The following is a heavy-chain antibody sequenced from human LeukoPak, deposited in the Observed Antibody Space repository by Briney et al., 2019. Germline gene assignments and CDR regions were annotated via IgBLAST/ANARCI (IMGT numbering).Heavy chain of an antibody. Sequence: SETLSLTCTVSGGSISSSSYYWGWIRQPPGKGLEWIGSIYYSGSTYYNPSLKSRVTISVDTSKNQFSLKLSSVTAADTAVYYCARDNYYDFWSGYYTSGAFDIWGQGTMVTVSS. CDR3: ARDNYYDFWSGYYTSGAFDI. CDR1: GGSISSSSYY. D-gene: IGHD3-3*01. CDR2: IYYSGST. J-gene: IGHJ3*02. V-gene: IGHV4-39*07.